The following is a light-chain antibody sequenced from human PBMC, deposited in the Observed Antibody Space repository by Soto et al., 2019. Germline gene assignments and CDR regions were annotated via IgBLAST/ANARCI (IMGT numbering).Light chain of an antibody. V-gene: IGKV3-20*01. CDR2: AAS. J-gene: IGKJ3*01. Sequence: EIVLTQSPGSLSLSPGESATLSCRASLSVTSTYLAWYQQRPGQAPRLLIYAASSRATGIPDRFSGSGSGTEFTLNISRLEPDDFAIYYCQQSSRSPFAFGPGTKLDIK. CDR1: LSVTSTY. CDR3: QQSSRSPFA.